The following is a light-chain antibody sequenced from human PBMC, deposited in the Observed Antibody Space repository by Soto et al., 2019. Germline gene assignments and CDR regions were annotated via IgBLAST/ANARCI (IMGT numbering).Light chain of an antibody. CDR3: QQYDSVPYT. CDR1: QDISKY. V-gene: IGKV1-33*01. CDR2: DAS. J-gene: IGKJ2*01. Sequence: DTQMTQSPSSLSASVGDRVTITCQASQDISKYLNWYQKKEGKAPNLLIYDASNLEAGVPSRFSGSGSGTEFTITISSLQAEDIATYYCQQYDSVPYTFGQGTKLEIK.